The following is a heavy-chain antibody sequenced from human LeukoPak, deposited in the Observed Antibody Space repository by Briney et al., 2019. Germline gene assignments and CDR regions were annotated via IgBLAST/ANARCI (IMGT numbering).Heavy chain of an antibody. J-gene: IGHJ3*02. D-gene: IGHD4-17*01. Sequence: GASVKVSCKASGYTFTSYDINWVRQATGQGLEWMGWMNPNSGNTGYAQKFQGRVTMTRNTSISTAYMELSSLRSEDTAVYYCATIWTLDYGDPFDAFDIWGQGTMVTVSS. CDR3: ATIWTLDYGDPFDAFDI. CDR1: GYTFTSYD. V-gene: IGHV1-8*01. CDR2: MNPNSGNT.